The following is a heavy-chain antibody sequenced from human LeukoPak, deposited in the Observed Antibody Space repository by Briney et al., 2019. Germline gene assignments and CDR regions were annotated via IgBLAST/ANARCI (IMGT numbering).Heavy chain of an antibody. D-gene: IGHD5-12*01. J-gene: IGHJ4*02. V-gene: IGHV3-33*01. CDR2: IWYDGSNK. Sequence: PGRSLRLSCAASGFTFSSYGMHWVRRAPGKGLEWVAVIWYDGSNKYYADSVKGRFTISRDNSKNTLYLQMNSLRAEDTAVYYCARGRYSGYDPFDYWGQGTLVTVSS. CDR1: GFTFSSYG. CDR3: ARGRYSGYDPFDY.